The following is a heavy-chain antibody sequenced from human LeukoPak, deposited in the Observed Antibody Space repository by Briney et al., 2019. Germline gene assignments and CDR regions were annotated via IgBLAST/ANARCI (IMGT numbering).Heavy chain of an antibody. CDR3: ERVDY. J-gene: IGHJ4*02. V-gene: IGHV3-7*04. CDR2: INHDGSEK. CDR1: GFTFSQYW. Sequence: GGSLRLSCAASGFTFSQYWMSWVRQAPGKGLEWVANINHDGSEKYYVDSVKGRFTISRDNSKNSVYLQMDSLRVEDTAMYYCERVDYWGQGTLVTVPS.